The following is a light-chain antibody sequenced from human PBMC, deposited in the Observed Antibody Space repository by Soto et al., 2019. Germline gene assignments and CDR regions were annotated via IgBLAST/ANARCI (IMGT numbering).Light chain of an antibody. CDR1: SSNIGSNT. CDR2: SNN. V-gene: IGLV1-44*01. J-gene: IGLJ3*02. CDR3: AAWDDSLNGLWV. Sequence: QSVLTQPPSASGTPGQRVTICCSGSSSNIGSNTVNWYQQLPGTAPKLLIYSNNQRPSGVPDRFSGSKSGTSASLAISGLQSEDEADYYCAAWDDSLNGLWVFGGGTKLTVL.